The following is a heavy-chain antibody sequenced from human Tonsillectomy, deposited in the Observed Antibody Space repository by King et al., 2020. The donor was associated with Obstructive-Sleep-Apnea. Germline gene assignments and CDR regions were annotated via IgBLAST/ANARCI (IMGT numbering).Heavy chain of an antibody. CDR1: GGSISSYY. CDR2: IYYSGST. CDR3: ARQGGYSSSWLY. Sequence: GRVRPSETLSLTCTVSGGSISSYYWSWIRQPPGKGLEWIGYIYYSGSTNYNPSLKSRVTISVDTSKNQFSLKLSSVTAADTAVYYCARQGGYSSSWLYWGQGTLVTVSS. V-gene: IGHV4-59*08. J-gene: IGHJ4*02. D-gene: IGHD6-13*01.